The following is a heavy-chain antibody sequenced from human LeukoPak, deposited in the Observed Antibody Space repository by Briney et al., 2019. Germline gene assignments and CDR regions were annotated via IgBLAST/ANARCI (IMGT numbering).Heavy chain of an antibody. CDR3: ARDAGGAAGFDC. CDR2: ISRGGTTI. J-gene: IGHJ4*02. V-gene: IGHV3-48*02. Sequence: PGGSLRLSCAASGFTLSSYSMNWVRQAPGKGLEWVSYISRGGTTIDYADSVKGRFTISGDNAKNSLYLQMNSLRDEDTAVYYCARDAGGAAGFDCWGQGTLVTVSS. D-gene: IGHD6-25*01. CDR1: GFTLSSYS.